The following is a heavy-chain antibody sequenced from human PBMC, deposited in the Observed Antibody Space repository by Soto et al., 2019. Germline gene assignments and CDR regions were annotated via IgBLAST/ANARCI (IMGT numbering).Heavy chain of an antibody. J-gene: IGHJ6*02. V-gene: IGHV1-2*04. Sequence: GASVKVSCKASGYTFTSYDINWVRQATGQGLEWMGWINPNSGSTDYAQKFQGWVTMTTDTSISTASMELTRLTSDDTAIYYCARGDSTDCSNGVCSFFYNHDMDVWGQGTTVTVSS. D-gene: IGHD2-8*01. CDR3: ARGDSTDCSNGVCSFFYNHDMDV. CDR2: INPNSGST. CDR1: GYTFTSYD.